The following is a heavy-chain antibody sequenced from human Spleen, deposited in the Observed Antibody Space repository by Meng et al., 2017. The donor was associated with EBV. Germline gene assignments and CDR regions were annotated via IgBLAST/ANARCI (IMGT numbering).Heavy chain of an antibody. Sequence: VQVVQSGAEVKKPGASVKVSCKASGYTFNTYAITWVRQAPGQGLEWMGWISAYNGNTKYAQTLQGRVTMTTDTSATTAYMELRSLTSDDTAVYFCARDYSNTWYPWGQGTLVTVSS. D-gene: IGHD6-13*01. CDR1: GYTFNTYA. J-gene: IGHJ5*02. V-gene: IGHV1-18*01. CDR3: ARDYSNTWYP. CDR2: ISAYNGNT.